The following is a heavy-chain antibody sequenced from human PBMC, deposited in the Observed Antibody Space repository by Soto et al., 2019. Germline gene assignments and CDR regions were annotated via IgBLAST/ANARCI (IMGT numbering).Heavy chain of an antibody. J-gene: IGHJ5*02. CDR2: IYHSGST. Sequence: SETLSLTCAVSGGSISSCGYSWSWIRQPPGKGLEWIGYIYHSGSTYYNPSLKSRVTISVDTSKNRFSLKLSSVTAADTAVYYCARHEEVVPAAIRTGWFDPWGQGTLVTVSS. D-gene: IGHD2-2*02. CDR1: GGSISSCGYS. V-gene: IGHV4-30-2*03. CDR3: ARHEEVVPAAIRTGWFDP.